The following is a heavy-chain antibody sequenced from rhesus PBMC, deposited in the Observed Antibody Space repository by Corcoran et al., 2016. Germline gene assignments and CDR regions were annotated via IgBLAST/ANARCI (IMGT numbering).Heavy chain of an antibody. CDR2: VDPEDGEA. Sequence: EVQLVQSGAEVKKPGASVKISCKASGYTFTDYYLHWVQRAPGKGLEWMGRVDPEDGEAIHAQKVQDRVNITADTSTDTAYMELSSLRSEDTAVYYCATSLTGDRYFDYWGQGVLVTVSS. J-gene: IGHJ4*01. CDR1: GYTFTDYY. CDR3: ATSLTGDRYFDY. D-gene: IGHD7-45*01. V-gene: IGHV1-111*02.